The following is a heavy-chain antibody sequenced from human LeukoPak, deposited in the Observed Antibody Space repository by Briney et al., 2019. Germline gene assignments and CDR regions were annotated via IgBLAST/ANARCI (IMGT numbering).Heavy chain of an antibody. V-gene: IGHV1-69*05. D-gene: IGHD3-10*01. J-gene: IGHJ3*02. Sequence: ASVKVSCKASGGTFSSYAISWVRQAPGQGLEWMGGIIPIFGTANYAQKFQGRVTITTDESTSTAYMELSSLRPEDTAVYYCSRDLGYGSGSYNAFDIWGQGTMVTVSS. CDR2: IIPIFGTA. CDR1: GGTFSSYA. CDR3: SRDLGYGSGSYNAFDI.